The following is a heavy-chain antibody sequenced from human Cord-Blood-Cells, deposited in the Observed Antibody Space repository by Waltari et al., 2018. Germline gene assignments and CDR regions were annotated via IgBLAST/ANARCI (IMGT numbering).Heavy chain of an antibody. J-gene: IGHJ3*02. Sequence: QVQLQQWGAGLLKPSETLSLTCAVYGGSFSGYYWSWIRQPPGKGLEWIGEINHSGSTNYNPSLKSRGTISVDTSKNQFSLKLSSVTAADTAVYYCARSSSSDAFDIWGQGTMVTVSS. V-gene: IGHV4-34*01. CDR2: INHSGST. D-gene: IGHD6-13*01. CDR3: ARSSSSDAFDI. CDR1: GGSFSGYY.